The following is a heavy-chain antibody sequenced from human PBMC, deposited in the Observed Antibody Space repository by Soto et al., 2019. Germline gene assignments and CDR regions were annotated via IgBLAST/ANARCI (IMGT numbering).Heavy chain of an antibody. Sequence: QVQLLQWGAGLLKPSETLSLTCAVYGGSFSGYYWSWIRQPPGKGLEWIGEINHSGSTNYNPSLKSRVTIAVDASEKQFFLRLSSVTAADTAVYYCARGWGDYGSGSYYNNWGQGTLVTVSS. CDR1: GGSFSGYY. V-gene: IGHV4-34*02. D-gene: IGHD3-10*01. J-gene: IGHJ4*02. CDR3: ARGWGDYGSGSYYNN. CDR2: INHSGST.